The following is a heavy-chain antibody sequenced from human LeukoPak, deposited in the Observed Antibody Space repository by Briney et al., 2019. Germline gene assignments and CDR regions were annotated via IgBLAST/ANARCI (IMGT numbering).Heavy chain of an antibody. CDR1: GGSISSGGYY. CDR3: ARGIDDSSGYYLNYFDY. Sequence: SETLSLTCTVSGGSISSGGYYWSWIRQHPGKGLEWIGYIYYSGSTYYNPSLESRVTISVDTSKNQFSLKLSSVTAADTAVYYCARGIDDSSGYYLNYFDYWGQGTLVTVSS. CDR2: IYYSGST. J-gene: IGHJ4*02. D-gene: IGHD3-22*01. V-gene: IGHV4-31*03.